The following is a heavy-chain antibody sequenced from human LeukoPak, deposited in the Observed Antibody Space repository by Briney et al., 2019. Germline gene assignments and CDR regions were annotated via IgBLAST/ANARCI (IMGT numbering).Heavy chain of an antibody. Sequence: GGSLRLSCAASGFPFSPGWMSWVRQAPGKGLEWVAMIKKSGSEALYVDSVKGRFTIPRDSARNSLYLQMSSLRVDDTAVYYCASLDTAAIRTGGYWGRGTLVTVSS. CDR3: ASLDTAAIRTGGY. V-gene: IGHV3-7*01. J-gene: IGHJ4*02. CDR2: IKKSGSEA. CDR1: GFPFSPGW. D-gene: IGHD1-14*01.